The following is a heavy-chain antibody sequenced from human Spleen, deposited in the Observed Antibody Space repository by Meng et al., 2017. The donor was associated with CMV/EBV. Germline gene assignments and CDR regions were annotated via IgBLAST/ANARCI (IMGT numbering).Heavy chain of an antibody. J-gene: IGHJ1*01. D-gene: IGHD6-6*01. CDR2: IHYDGSNQ. Sequence: GGSLRLSCVAPGFFFSGYGLHWVPQAPGKGLQRVAFIHYDGSNQYYADSVKGRFTVSRDNSKDTLYLQMDSLRPEDAAVYYVAKDLRAARPEYFQHWGQGSLVTVSS. CDR1: GFFFSGYG. CDR3: AKDLRAARPEYFQH. V-gene: IGHV3-30*02.